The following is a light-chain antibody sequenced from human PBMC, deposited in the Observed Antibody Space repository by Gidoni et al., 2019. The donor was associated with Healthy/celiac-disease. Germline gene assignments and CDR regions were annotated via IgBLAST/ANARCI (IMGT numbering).Light chain of an antibody. CDR1: QSVSSSY. V-gene: IGKV3-20*01. J-gene: IGKJ4*01. CDR2: GAS. Sequence: EIVLTQSPGTLSLSPGERATLSCRASQSVSSSYLAWYQQKPGQAPRLLIYGASSRATGIPDRFSGSGSGTDFTLTINRLEPEDFAVYYCQQYGSSPTFGGGTKVEDQT. CDR3: QQYGSSPT.